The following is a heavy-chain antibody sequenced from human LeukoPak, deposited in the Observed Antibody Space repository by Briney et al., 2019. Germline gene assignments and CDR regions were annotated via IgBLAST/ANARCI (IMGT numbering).Heavy chain of an antibody. CDR2: TNANSGGT. J-gene: IGHJ4*02. CDR1: GYTFTSYY. CDR3: ARGRYYYDSSGYRRQLDY. Sequence: ASVKVSCKASGYTFTSYYMHWVRQAPGQGLEWMGWTNANSGGTNYAQKFQGRVTMTRDTSISTAYMELSRLRSDDTAVYYCARGRYYYDSSGYRRQLDYWGQGTLVTVSS. D-gene: IGHD3-22*01. V-gene: IGHV1-2*02.